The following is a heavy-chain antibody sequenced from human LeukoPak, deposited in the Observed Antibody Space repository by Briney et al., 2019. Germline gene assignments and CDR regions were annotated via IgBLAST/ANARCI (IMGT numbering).Heavy chain of an antibody. D-gene: IGHD6-6*01. Sequence: GGSLRLSCAASGFTFSSYWMSWVRQAPEKGLEWVANIKQDGSEKYYVDSVKGRFTISRNNAKNSLYLQMNSLRAEDTAVYYCARDQYSSSFGAFDIWGQGTMVTVSS. CDR3: ARDQYSSSFGAFDI. CDR2: IKQDGSEK. CDR1: GFTFSSYW. V-gene: IGHV3-7*01. J-gene: IGHJ3*02.